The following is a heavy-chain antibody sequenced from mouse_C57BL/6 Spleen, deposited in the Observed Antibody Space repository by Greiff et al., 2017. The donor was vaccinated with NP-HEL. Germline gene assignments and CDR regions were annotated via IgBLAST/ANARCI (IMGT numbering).Heavy chain of an antibody. D-gene: IGHD2-4*01. Sequence: QVQLQQPGAELVKPGASVKLSCKASGYTFTSYWMQWVKPRPGQGLEWIGEIDPSDSYPNYNQKFKGKATLTVDTSSSTAYMQLSSLTAEDSAVYYCARWGIMITTLYFDVWGTGTTVTVSS. CDR3: ARWGIMITTLYFDV. V-gene: IGHV1-50*01. CDR2: IDPSDSYP. CDR1: GYTFTSYW. J-gene: IGHJ1*03.